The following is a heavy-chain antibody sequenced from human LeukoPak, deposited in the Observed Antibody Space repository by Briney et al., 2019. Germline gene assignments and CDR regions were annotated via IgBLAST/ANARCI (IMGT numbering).Heavy chain of an antibody. CDR2: IRSSGITI. CDR1: GFTFSSFE. CDR3: ARGYVAGQHFDS. V-gene: IGHV3-48*03. D-gene: IGHD6-19*01. J-gene: IGHJ4*02. Sequence: GGSLRLSCAASGFTFSSFEMNWVRQAPGKGLEWLTYIRSSGITIYYADSVKGRFTISRDNAQNSLYLQMNSLRAEDTAVYYCARGYVAGQHFDSWGQGTLVTVSS.